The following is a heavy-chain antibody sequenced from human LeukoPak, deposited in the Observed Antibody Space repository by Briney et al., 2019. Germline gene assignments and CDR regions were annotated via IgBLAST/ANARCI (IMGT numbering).Heavy chain of an antibody. V-gene: IGHV3-33*01. CDR1: GFTFGGYG. D-gene: IGHD1-14*01. J-gene: IGHJ4*02. CDR3: TRYNNDHFDY. Sequence: PGRSLRLSCAGSGFTFGGYGMHWFRQTPGKGLEWVAVIAYDGSRAFYADSVKGRFTISRDNSKNTMSVQMDDLRAEDTPVYYCTRYNNDHFDYWGQGTLVTVSS. CDR2: IAYDGSRA.